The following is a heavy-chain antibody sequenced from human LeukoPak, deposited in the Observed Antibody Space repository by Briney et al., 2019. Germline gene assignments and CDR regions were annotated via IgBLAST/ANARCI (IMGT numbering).Heavy chain of an antibody. D-gene: IGHD3-10*01. CDR2: IDAANGNT. CDR3: ARGSGSGSYYCDY. CDR1: GYTFTNHA. J-gene: IGHJ4*02. V-gene: IGHV1-3*01. Sequence: ASVKVSCKDSGYTFTNHAMHWVRQAPGQGLEWTGWIDAANGNTKYSQKFQGRVTITRDTSASIVYMELSSLRPEDTAVYYCARGSGSGSYYCDYWGQGTLVTVSS.